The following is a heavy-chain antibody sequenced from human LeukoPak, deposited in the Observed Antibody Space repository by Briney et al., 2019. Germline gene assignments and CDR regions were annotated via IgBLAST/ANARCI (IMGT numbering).Heavy chain of an antibody. CDR2: SGST. CDR1: SGSFSDYY. D-gene: IGHD3-10*01. CDR3: ARTRRHYYGSGKNLTPWPAGLDA. V-gene: IGHV4-59*01. Sequence: SETLSLTCTVSSGSFSDYYWTWLRQPPGKGLEWIGYSGSTNYNPSLKSRVTISIDMSKRHFSLTLSSVTAADTAVYYCARTRRHYYGSGKNLTPWPAGLDAWGQGTTVIVS. J-gene: IGHJ6*02.